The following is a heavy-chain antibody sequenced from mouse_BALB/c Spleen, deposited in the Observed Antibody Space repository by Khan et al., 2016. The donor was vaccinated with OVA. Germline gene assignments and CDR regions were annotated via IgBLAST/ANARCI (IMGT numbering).Heavy chain of an antibody. CDR3: AKMARTIN. CDR1: GFTFSSYG. J-gene: IGHJ2*01. Sequence: EVQLVESGGGLVQPGGSLKLSCAASGFTFSSYGMSWVRQTPDKRLELVATINSNGGSTYYPDSVKGRFTIPRDNAKNTLYLQMTSLKSEDTAMYYYAKMARTINWGQGTTLTVSS. CDR2: INSNGGST. V-gene: IGHV5-6-3*01.